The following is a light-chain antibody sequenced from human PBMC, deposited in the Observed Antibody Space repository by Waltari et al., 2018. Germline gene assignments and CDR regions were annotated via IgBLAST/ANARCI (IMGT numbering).Light chain of an antibody. CDR1: SSNLARYTL. CDR3: CSYADNRV. V-gene: IGLV2-23*01. CDR2: EGA. J-gene: IGLJ3*02. Sequence: QSALTQPASVSGSPGQPITIPCTASSSNLARYTLVSWFQQHAGKPPKLIIYEGAKRPSGVSNRFSGSKSGNTASLTISGLQAEDEADYYCCSYADNRVFGGGTKLTVL.